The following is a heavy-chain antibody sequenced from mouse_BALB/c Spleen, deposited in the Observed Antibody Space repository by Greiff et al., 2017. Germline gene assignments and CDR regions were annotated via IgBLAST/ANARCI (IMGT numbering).Heavy chain of an antibody. CDR1: GYTFSSYW. CDR2: ILPGSGST. V-gene: IGHV1-9*01. Sequence: QVQLQQSGAELMKPGASVKISCKATGYTFSSYWIEWVKQRPGHGLEWIGEILPGSGSTNYNEKFKGKATFTADTSSNTAYMQLSSLTSEDSAVYYCARSFSGAWFAYWGQGTLVTVSA. D-gene: IGHD6-2*01. CDR3: ARSFSGAWFAY. J-gene: IGHJ3*01.